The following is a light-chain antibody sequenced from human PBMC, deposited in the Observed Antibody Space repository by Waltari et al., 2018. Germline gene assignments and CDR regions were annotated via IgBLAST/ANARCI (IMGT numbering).Light chain of an antibody. CDR3: YSSAMSAFVV. V-gene: IGLV2-23*02. Sequence: QSALTQPASVSGSPGQSITISCTGTSSDIGSYNFVSWYQNHPGKAPTPILCEVTKRTSGRSDRFSGTKSGNTASLTISGLQAEDDADYYCYSSAMSAFVVFGGGTKLTVL. CDR1: SSDIGSYNF. J-gene: IGLJ3*02. CDR2: EVT.